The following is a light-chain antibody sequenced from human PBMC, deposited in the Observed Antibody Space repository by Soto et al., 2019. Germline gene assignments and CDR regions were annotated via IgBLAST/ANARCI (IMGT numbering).Light chain of an antibody. CDR2: DAS. Sequence: DIQMTQSPSPLSASIGDRVTITCRASQSIDNSLAWYQQKPGKAPHLLIYDASRLETGVSLRFSGSGSGTEFTLTISGLQADDFATYFCQHYNGYPYTFGPGTRWIS. J-gene: IGKJ2*01. V-gene: IGKV1-5*01. CDR1: QSIDNS. CDR3: QHYNGYPYT.